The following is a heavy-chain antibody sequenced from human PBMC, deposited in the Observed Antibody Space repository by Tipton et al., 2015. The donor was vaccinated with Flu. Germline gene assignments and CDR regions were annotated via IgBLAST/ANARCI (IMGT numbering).Heavy chain of an antibody. CDR1: GFTLSSYW. Sequence: SLRLSCVASGFTLSSYWMSWVRQAPGKGLEWVANIKQDGSEKYYVDSVKGRFIISRDNAKNSLYLQMNSLRSEDTAVYYCAKDGWDTSGWYPFDYWGQGTLVTVSA. CDR3: AKDGWDTSGWYPFDY. J-gene: IGHJ4*02. CDR2: IKQDGSEK. V-gene: IGHV3-7*01. D-gene: IGHD6-19*01.